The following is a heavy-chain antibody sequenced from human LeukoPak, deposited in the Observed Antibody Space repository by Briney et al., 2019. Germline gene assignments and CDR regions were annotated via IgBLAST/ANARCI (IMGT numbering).Heavy chain of an antibody. CDR2: INSDGSNT. Sequence: GSLRLSCAASGFTFSSYWMRWVRQAPGKGLVWASRINSDGSNTIYADSVKGRFTISRDNAKSTLFLQMSSLRAEDTAVYYCVRQNNFAYENWGQGTLVTVSS. CDR1: GFTFSSYW. D-gene: IGHD1-1*01. CDR3: VRQNNFAYEN. J-gene: IGHJ4*02. V-gene: IGHV3-74*01.